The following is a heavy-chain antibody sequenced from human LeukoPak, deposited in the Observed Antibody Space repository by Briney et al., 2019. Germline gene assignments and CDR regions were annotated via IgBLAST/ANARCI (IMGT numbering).Heavy chain of an antibody. V-gene: IGHV1-69*02. CDR1: GGTFSSYT. J-gene: IGHJ4*02. Sequence: ASVKVSCKASGGTFSSYTISWVRQAPGQGLEWMGRIIPILGIANYAQKFQGRVTITADKSTSTAYMELSSLRSEDTAVYYCARGYSNYVGYFDYWGQGTLVTVSS. CDR3: ARGYSNYVGYFDY. CDR2: IIPILGIA. D-gene: IGHD4-11*01.